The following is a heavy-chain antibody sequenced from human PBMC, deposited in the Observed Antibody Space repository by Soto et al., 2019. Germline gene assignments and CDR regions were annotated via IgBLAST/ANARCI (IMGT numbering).Heavy chain of an antibody. Sequence: GGSLRLSCAASGCTFSSYAMSWIRQAPGKGLEWVSAISGSGGSTYYADSVKGRFTISRDNSKNTLYLQMNSLRAEDTAVYYCAKNPQQLVNFDYWGQGTLVTVSS. CDR2: ISGSGGST. D-gene: IGHD6-13*01. V-gene: IGHV3-23*01. CDR3: AKNPQQLVNFDY. J-gene: IGHJ4*02. CDR1: GCTFSSYA.